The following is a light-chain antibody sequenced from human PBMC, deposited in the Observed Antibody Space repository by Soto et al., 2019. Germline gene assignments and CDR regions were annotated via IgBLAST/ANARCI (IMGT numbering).Light chain of an antibody. V-gene: IGKV1-5*03. CDR3: QQYYSYPRT. J-gene: IGKJ3*01. CDR1: QSISSW. Sequence: EIQMTQSPSTLSASVGDRFTITCGASQSISSWLAWYQQKPGKATKLLIYKASSLESGVPSRFSGSGSGTDFTLTISCLQSEDFATYYCQQYYSYPRTFGPWTKVD. CDR2: KAS.